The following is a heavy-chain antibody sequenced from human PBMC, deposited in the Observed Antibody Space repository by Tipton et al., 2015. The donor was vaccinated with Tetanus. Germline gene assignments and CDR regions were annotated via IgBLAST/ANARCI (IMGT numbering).Heavy chain of an antibody. CDR3: ARDRITGPTGHYYAMDV. D-gene: IGHD1-7*01. CDR2: VYYSGRT. V-gene: IGHV4-30-4*02. CDR1: GGSINTGDYY. Sequence: TLSLTCNVSGGSINTGDYYWSWIRQSPGKGLEWIGHVYYSGRTYYNPPLKSRVTISADMSKNQFSLRLTSATAADTAVYYCARDRITGPTGHYYAMDVWGQGTTVTVSS. J-gene: IGHJ6*01.